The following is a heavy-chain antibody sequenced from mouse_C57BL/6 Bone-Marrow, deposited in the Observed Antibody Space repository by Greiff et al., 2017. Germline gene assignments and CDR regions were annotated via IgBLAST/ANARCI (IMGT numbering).Heavy chain of an antibody. CDR2: IYPGSGST. D-gene: IGHD1-1*01. CDR1: GYTFTSYW. J-gene: IGHJ4*01. Sequence: VQLQQPGAELVKPGASVKMSCKASGYTFTSYWITWVKQRPGQGLEWIGDIYPGSGSTNYNEKFKSKATLSVDTSSSTAYMQLSSLTSEDSAVYYGARVVVARKYYAMDYWGQGTSVTVSS. CDR3: ARVVVARKYYAMDY. V-gene: IGHV1-55*01.